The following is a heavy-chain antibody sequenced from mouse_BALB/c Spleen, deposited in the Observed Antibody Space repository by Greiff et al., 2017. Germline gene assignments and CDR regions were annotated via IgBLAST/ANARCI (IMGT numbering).Heavy chain of an antibody. CDR2: INPNNGGT. CDR3: ARPIYYGYLYAMDY. V-gene: IGHV1-18*01. J-gene: IGHJ4*01. D-gene: IGHD2-2*01. Sequence: DVKLQESGPELVKPGASVKIPCKASGYTFTDYNMDWVKQSHGKSLEWIGDINPNNGGTIYNQKFKGKATLTVDKSSSTAYMELRSLTSEDTAVYYCARPIYYGYLYAMDYWGQGTSVTVSS. CDR1: GYTFTDYN.